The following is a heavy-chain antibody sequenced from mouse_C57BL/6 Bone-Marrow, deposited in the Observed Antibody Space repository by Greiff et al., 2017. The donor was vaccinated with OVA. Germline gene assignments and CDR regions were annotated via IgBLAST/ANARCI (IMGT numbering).Heavy chain of an antibody. Sequence: QVQLQQSGAELVKPGASVKLSCKASGYTFTSYWMQWVKQRPGQGLEWIGEIDPSDSYTNYNQKFKGKATLTVDTSSRTAYMQLSSLTSEDSAVYYCARGYYGSSYSLYWYFDVWGTGTTVTVSS. V-gene: IGHV1-50*01. CDR1: GYTFTSYW. CDR2: IDPSDSYT. D-gene: IGHD1-1*01. CDR3: ARGYYGSSYSLYWYFDV. J-gene: IGHJ1*03.